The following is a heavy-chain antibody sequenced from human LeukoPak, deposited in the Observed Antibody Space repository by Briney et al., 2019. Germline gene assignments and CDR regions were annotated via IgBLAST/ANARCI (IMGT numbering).Heavy chain of an antibody. J-gene: IGHJ4*02. CDR2: ISYDGSNK. V-gene: IGHV3-30-3*01. Sequence: GGSLRLSCAASGFTFSSYAMHWVRQAPGKGLEWVAVISYDGSNKYYADSVKGRFTISRDNSKNTLYLQMNSLRAEDTAVYYCARDLDHRYSSSWHGDYWGQGSLVTVSS. CDR3: ARDLDHRYSSSWHGDY. D-gene: IGHD6-13*01. CDR1: GFTFSSYA.